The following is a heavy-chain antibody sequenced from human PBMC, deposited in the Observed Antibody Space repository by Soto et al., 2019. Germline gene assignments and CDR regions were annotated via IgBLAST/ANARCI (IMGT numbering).Heavy chain of an antibody. CDR1: RDTFTSYD. Sequence: APVKASWKGCRDTFTSYDMNWVGLAPGQGLEWMGWISAYNGNTNYAQKLQGRVTMTTDTSTSTAYMELRSLRSDDTAVYSCARDRHGDSPLDYWGQGTLVTVSS. J-gene: IGHJ4*02. D-gene: IGHD4-17*01. CDR2: ISAYNGNT. V-gene: IGHV1-18*01. CDR3: ARDRHGDSPLDY.